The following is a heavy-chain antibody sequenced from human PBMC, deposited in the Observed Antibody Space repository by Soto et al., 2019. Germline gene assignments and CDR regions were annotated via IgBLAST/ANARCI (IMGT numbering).Heavy chain of an antibody. CDR2: INHSGST. D-gene: IGHD3-22*01. V-gene: IGHV4-34*01. CDR3: ARGRGGYYDSSGRRYNY. Sequence: QVQLQQWGAGLLKPSETLSLTCAVYGGSFSGYYWSWIRQPPGKGLEWIGEINHSGSTNYNPSLKRRVTIAVDTSKNQFSLKLSSVTAAGTAVYYCARGRGGYYDSSGRRYNYWGQGTLVTVSS. CDR1: GGSFSGYY. J-gene: IGHJ4*02.